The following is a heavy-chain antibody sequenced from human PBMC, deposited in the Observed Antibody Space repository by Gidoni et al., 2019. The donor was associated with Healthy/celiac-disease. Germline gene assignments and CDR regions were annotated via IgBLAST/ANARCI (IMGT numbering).Heavy chain of an antibody. V-gene: IGHV1-69*01. D-gene: IGHD1-20*01. CDR2: IIPIFETA. J-gene: IGHJ4*02. CDR1: GGTFNNLA. Sequence: QVQLVQSGADVKTPGSSVKVSCKASGGTFNNLAISWLRQAPGQGLEWVGGIIPIFETANFAQTFQGRVSITADESTTTAYLELRSLRSEDTAVYYCASGRGHNWNFAYWCQGTQVTVSS. CDR3: ASGRGHNWNFAY.